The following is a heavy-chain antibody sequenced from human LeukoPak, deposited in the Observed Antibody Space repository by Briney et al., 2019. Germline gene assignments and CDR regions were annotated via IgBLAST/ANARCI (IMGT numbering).Heavy chain of an antibody. CDR2: IYYSGST. Sequence: SETLSLTCTVSGGSISSYYWSWIRQPPGKGLEWIGYIYYSGSTNYNPSLKSRVTISVDTSKNQFSLKLTSVTAADTAVYYCARHPSGRMWLQQGGWFDPWGQGTLVTVSS. J-gene: IGHJ5*02. CDR3: ARHPSGRMWLQQGGWFDP. D-gene: IGHD5-24*01. V-gene: IGHV4-59*08. CDR1: GGSISSYY.